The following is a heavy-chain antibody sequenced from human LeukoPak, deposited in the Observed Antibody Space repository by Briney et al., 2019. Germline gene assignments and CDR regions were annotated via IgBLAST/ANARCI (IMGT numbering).Heavy chain of an antibody. Sequence: SETLSLTCTVSGXSISSYYWSWIRQPPGKGLEWIGYIYYSGGTNYNPSLKSRVTISVDTSKNQFSLKLSSVTAADTAVYYCARMGHTQPVDIVATMFNGMDVWGQGTTVTVSS. D-gene: IGHD5-12*01. CDR3: ARMGHTQPVDIVATMFNGMDV. CDR1: GXSISSYY. CDR2: IYYSGGT. V-gene: IGHV4-59*08. J-gene: IGHJ6*02.